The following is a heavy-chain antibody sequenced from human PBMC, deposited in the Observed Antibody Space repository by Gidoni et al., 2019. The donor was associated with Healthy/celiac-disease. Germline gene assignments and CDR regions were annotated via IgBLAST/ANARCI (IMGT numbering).Heavy chain of an antibody. CDR2: INSDGSST. CDR3: ARDSFTEWLSPLYYYYYGMDV. CDR1: GFTFSSYW. V-gene: IGHV3-74*01. Sequence: EVQLVESGGGLVQPGGSLRLPCAASGFTFSSYWMHWVRQAPGKGLVWVSRINSDGSSTSYADSVKGRFTISRDNAKNTLYLQMNSLRAEDTAVYYCARDSFTEWLSPLYYYYYGMDVWGQGTTVTVSS. J-gene: IGHJ6*02. D-gene: IGHD3-3*01.